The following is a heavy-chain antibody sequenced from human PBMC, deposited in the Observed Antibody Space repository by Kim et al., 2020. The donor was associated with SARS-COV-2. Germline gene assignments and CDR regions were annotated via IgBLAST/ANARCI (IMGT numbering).Heavy chain of an antibody. CDR2: INTNTGNP. D-gene: IGHD2-2*01. V-gene: IGHV7-4-1*02. CDR3: ARVLVPAATKGYYYGMDV. J-gene: IGHJ6*02. Sequence: ALVKVSCKASGYTFTSYAMNWVRQAPGQGLEWMGWINTNTGNPTYAQGFTGRFVFSLDTSVSTAYLQISSLKAEDTAVYYCARVLVPAATKGYYYGMDVWGQGTTVTVSS. CDR1: GYTFTSYA.